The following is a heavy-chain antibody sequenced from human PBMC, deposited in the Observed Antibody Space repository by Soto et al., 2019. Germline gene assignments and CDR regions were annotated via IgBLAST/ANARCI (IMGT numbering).Heavy chain of an antibody. V-gene: IGHV3-66*04. Sequence: GGSLRLSCAASGFTVRDNYMTWVRQAPGKGLEWVSILYSGGNTYYTDSVKGRFTISRDNSENTLYLQMNSLRVEDTAVYFCARRSAFWSGYLDYWGQGTTVTVSS. CDR1: GFTVRDNY. CDR2: LYSGGNT. D-gene: IGHD3-3*01. CDR3: ARRSAFWSGYLDY. J-gene: IGHJ4*03.